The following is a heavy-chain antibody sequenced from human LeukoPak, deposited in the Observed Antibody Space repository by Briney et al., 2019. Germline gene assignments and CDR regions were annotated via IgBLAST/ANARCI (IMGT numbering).Heavy chain of an antibody. D-gene: IGHD1-14*01. J-gene: IGHJ4*02. Sequence: GGSLRLSCAASGFTVSSNFMSWVRQAPGKGLEWVSVINSGGTTYYADSVKGRFTISRDNSKNTLYLQMDSLRAEDTAVYYCARYAGSVWRQGTLVTVSS. CDR3: ARYAGSV. CDR1: GFTVSSNF. CDR2: INSGGTT. V-gene: IGHV3-66*01.